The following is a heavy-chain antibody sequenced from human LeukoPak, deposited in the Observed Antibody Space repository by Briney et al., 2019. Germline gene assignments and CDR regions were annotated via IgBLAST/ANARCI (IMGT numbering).Heavy chain of an antibody. V-gene: IGHV4-4*09. D-gene: IGHD2-21*01. CDR2: VYFSGIT. J-gene: IGHJ4*02. Sequence: SETLSLTCTVSDDSIRIHYWSWIRHPPGKGLECIGYVYFSGITNYNPSLKSRVTMSVDTSKNQLSLKLSSVTAADTAVYYCARTARLPDSWGQGTLVTVSS. CDR1: DDSIRIHY. CDR3: ARTARLPDS.